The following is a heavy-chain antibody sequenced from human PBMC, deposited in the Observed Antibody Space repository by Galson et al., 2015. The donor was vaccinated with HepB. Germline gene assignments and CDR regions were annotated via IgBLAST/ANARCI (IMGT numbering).Heavy chain of an antibody. J-gene: IGHJ4*02. CDR1: GFTFSNAW. CDR3: TTDDPRWHNY. Sequence: SLRLSCAASGFTFSNAWLSWVRQAPGKGLEWVGRIKSNTDGGTTDYAAPVKGRFTISRDDPENTLYLQMNSLKTEDTAVYYCTTDDPRWHNYWGQGTLVTVSS. CDR2: IKSNTDGGTT. V-gene: IGHV3-15*01. D-gene: IGHD5-24*01.